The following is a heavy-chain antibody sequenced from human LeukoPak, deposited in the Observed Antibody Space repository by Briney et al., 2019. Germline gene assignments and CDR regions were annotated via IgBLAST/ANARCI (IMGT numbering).Heavy chain of an antibody. J-gene: IGHJ4*02. CDR2: INHSGST. V-gene: IGHV4-34*01. CDR1: GGSFSGYY. Sequence: SETLSLTCAVYGGSFSGYYWSWIRQPPGKGLEWIGEINHSGSTNYNPSLKSRVTISVDTSKNQFSLKLSSVTAADTAVYYCARGPRGNFGFYFDSWGRGTLVTVSS. CDR3: ARGPRGNFGFYFDS. D-gene: IGHD4-23*01.